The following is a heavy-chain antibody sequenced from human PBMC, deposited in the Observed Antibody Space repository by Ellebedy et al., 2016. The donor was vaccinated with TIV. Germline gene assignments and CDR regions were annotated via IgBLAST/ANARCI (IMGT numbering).Heavy chain of an antibody. D-gene: IGHD1/OR15-1a*01. J-gene: IGHJ4*02. Sequence: PGGSLRLSCAASGFTFSGYAMDRVRQAPGKGLEWVSYISSSGSTIYYADSVRGRFTISRDNAKNSLYLQVNSLRAEDTAVYYCARGNTYLDYWGQGTLVTVSS. V-gene: IGHV3-48*04. CDR1: GFTFSGYA. CDR2: ISSSGSTI. CDR3: ARGNTYLDY.